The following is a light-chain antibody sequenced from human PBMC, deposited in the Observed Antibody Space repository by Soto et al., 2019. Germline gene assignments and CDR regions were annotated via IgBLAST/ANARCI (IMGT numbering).Light chain of an antibody. CDR1: SSSIGAGYE. CDR2: GNG. Sequence: QSALTQPPTVSGAPGQRVTISCSGTSSSIGAGYEVHWYHQLPGTAPKLVVSGNGNRPSGVPDRLSASKSGTSASLAITGLQAGDEGHYYCQSYDKRLTAYVFGTGTKVTVL. V-gene: IGLV1-40*01. CDR3: QSYDKRLTAYV. J-gene: IGLJ1*01.